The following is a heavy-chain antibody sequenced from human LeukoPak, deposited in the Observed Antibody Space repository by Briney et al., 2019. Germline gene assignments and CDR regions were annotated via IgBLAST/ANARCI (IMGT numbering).Heavy chain of an antibody. Sequence: GGSLRLSCAASGCTFSSHAMSWVRQAPGKGRECVSAISANGGSTNYAGSVRGRFPIARDNSKNTLYLQMNSLRAEDTAVYYCARLQGYYDILSGYYFVDYWGQGTLVTVSS. D-gene: IGHD3-9*01. J-gene: IGHJ4*02. CDR2: ISANGGST. V-gene: IGHV3-23*01. CDR3: ARLQGYYDILSGYYFVDY. CDR1: GCTFSSHA.